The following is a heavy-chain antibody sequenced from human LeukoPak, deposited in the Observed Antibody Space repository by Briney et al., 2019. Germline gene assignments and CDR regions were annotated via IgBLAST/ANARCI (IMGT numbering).Heavy chain of an antibody. CDR3: AGGVVVTGYYYYYGMDV. J-gene: IGHJ6*02. CDR1: GGTFSSYA. CDR2: IIPIFGTA. D-gene: IGHD2-21*02. Sequence: SVKVSCKASGGTFSSYAISWVRQAPGQGLEWMGGIIPIFGTANYAQKFQGRVTITADESTSTAYMELSSLRSEDTAVYYCAGGVVVTGYYYYYGMDVWGQGTTVTVSS. V-gene: IGHV1-69*13.